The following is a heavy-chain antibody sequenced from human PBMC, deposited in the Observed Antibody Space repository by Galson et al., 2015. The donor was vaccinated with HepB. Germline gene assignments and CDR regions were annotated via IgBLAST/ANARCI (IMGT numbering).Heavy chain of an antibody. CDR3: ARDSTVVVPAAIRGYYYYGMDV. CDR2: IIPIFGTA. D-gene: IGHD2-2*02. V-gene: IGHV1-69*13. CDR1: GGIFSSYA. J-gene: IGHJ6*02. Sequence: SVKVSCKASGGIFSSYAISWVRQAPGQGLEWMGGIIPIFGTANYAQKFQGRVTITADESTSTAYMELSSLRSEDTAVYYCARDSTVVVPAAIRGYYYYGMDVWGQGTTVTVSS.